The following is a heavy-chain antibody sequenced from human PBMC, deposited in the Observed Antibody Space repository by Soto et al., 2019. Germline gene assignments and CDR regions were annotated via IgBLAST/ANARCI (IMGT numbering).Heavy chain of an antibody. CDR1: GYTFTGYY. J-gene: IGHJ6*02. CDR3: ARTQPGSSIAARPYYYYGMDV. CDR2: INPNSGGT. V-gene: IGHV1-2*04. Sequence: QVQLVQSGAEVKKPGASVKVSCKASGYTFTGYYMHWVRQAPGQGLEWMGWINPNSGGTNYAQKFQGWVTMTRDTSISTAYMELSRLRSDDTAVYYCARTQPGSSIAARPYYYYGMDVWGQGTTVTVSS. D-gene: IGHD6-6*01.